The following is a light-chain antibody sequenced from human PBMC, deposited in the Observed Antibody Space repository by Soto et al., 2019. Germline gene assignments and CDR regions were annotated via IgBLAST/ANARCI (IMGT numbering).Light chain of an antibody. J-gene: IGLJ1*01. CDR1: SSDVGGYNY. CDR3: SSYTSSSTPSYV. CDR2: DVS. Sequence: QSALTQPASVSGSPGQSITISCPGTSSDVGGYNYVSWYQQHPGKAPQLMIYDVSNRPSGVSNRFSGSKSGNTASLTISGLQAEDEADYYCSSYTSSSTPSYVFGTGTKVTVL. V-gene: IGLV2-14*01.